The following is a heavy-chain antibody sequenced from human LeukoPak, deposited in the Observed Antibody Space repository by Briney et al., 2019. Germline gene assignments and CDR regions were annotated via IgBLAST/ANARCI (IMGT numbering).Heavy chain of an antibody. CDR1: GFTFSSYE. CDR3: ARVYYYYGMDV. J-gene: IGHJ6*04. Sequence: GGSLGLSCAASGFTFSSYEMNWVRQAPGKGLXWVSYISSSGSTIYYADSVKGRFTTSRDNAKNSLYLQMNSLRAEDTAVYYCARVYYYYGMDVWGKGTTVTVSS. V-gene: IGHV3-48*03. CDR2: ISSSGSTI.